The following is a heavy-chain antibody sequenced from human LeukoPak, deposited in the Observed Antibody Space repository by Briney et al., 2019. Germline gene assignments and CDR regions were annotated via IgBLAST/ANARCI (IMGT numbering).Heavy chain of an antibody. CDR1: GFTFITSW. V-gene: IGHV3-7*01. D-gene: IGHD5-24*01. Sequence: GGSLRLSCSASGFTFITSWMNWVRQAPGKGLEWVASITPNGSEKYYVDSVRGRFTISRDDDKNSVYLQMNSLRAEDTAVYYCARDRAYKAFDYWRQGNLVSVSS. CDR3: ARDRAYKAFDY. CDR2: ITPNGSEK. J-gene: IGHJ4*02.